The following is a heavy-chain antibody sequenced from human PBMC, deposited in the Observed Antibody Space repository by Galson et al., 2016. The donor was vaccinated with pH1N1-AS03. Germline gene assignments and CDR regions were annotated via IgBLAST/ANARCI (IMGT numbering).Heavy chain of an antibody. CDR2: IYYLGYT. V-gene: IGHV4-39*07. CDR3: ARHSGVTTTVTNAFDF. D-gene: IGHD4-17*01. CDR1: SGSISSSSYY. J-gene: IGHJ3*01. Sequence: SETLSLTCTVSSGSISSSSYYWGWIRQPPGKGLEWIASIYYLGYTYDNPSLTSRVTISVDTSKNQFSLRLSSVTAADTAVYYCARHSGVTTTVTNAFDFWGRGTIVTVSS.